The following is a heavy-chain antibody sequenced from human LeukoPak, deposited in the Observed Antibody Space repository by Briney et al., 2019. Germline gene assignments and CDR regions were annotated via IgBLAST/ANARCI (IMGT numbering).Heavy chain of an antibody. Sequence: SETLSLTCTVSGGSISSYYWSWIRQPPGKGLEWIGYLYYSGSTNCNPSLKSRVTVSVDTSKNQFSLKLSSVTAADTAVYYCARSVPTRANDAFDIWGQGTMVTVSS. V-gene: IGHV4-59*08. CDR3: ARSVPTRANDAFDI. D-gene: IGHD2-2*01. CDR2: LYYSGST. J-gene: IGHJ3*02. CDR1: GGSISSYY.